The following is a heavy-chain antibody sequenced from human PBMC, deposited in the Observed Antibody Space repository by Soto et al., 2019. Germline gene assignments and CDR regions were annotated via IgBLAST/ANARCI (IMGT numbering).Heavy chain of an antibody. CDR3: ARRARPDFYYMDV. Sequence: EVQLAESGVGLAQPGGSLRLSCAASGFTLSGYAMDWVRQAQGKGLEYVSGISSNGVGTYYANSVQCRFTISRDNSKNTVYLQMGSLRPEDMAVYYCARRARPDFYYMDVWGKGTTVTVSS. D-gene: IGHD6-6*01. J-gene: IGHJ6*03. V-gene: IGHV3-64*01. CDR1: GFTLSGYA. CDR2: ISSNGVGT.